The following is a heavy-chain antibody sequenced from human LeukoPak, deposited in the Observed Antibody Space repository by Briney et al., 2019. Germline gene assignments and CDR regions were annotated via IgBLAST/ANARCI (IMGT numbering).Heavy chain of an antibody. Sequence: GGSLILSCAASGFTFSSYAMNWVRQAPGKGLEWVSTISNSGDRTYYADSVKGRFTISRDNAKNTLYLEMNSLRGDDTAVYYCACTSRPIDAWGQGTLVTVSS. D-gene: IGHD2-8*01. J-gene: IGHJ5*02. V-gene: IGHV3-23*01. CDR2: ISNSGDRT. CDR3: ACTSRPIDA. CDR1: GFTFSSYA.